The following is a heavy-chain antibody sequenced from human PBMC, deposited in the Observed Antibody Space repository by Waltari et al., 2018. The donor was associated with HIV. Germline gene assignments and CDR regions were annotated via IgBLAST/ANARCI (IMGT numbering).Heavy chain of an antibody. CDR3: ARPLPYCSTSSCPYFDP. CDR1: GYTFTGYY. J-gene: IGHJ5*02. D-gene: IGHD2-2*01. V-gene: IGHV1-2*02. CDR2: INPTSGAP. Sequence: QVQLVQSGAEVKKPGASVKVSCKASGYTFTGYYMHWVRQAPGQGLEWMGWINPTSGAPNYAQKFQGRVAMTRDTSISTAYMELNSLRSHDTAVYYCARPLPYCSTSSCPYFDPWGQGTLVTVSS.